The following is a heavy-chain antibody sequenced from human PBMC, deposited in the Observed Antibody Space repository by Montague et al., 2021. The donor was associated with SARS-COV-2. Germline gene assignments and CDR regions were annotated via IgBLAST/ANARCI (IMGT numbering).Heavy chain of an antibody. J-gene: IGHJ4*02. V-gene: IGHV4-39*07. D-gene: IGHD5-24*01. Sequence: SETLSLTCSVSGGSISSSSYYWGWIRQPPGKGLEWIGSIYYSGSTNYNPSLKSRVTISVDTSKNQFSLKLSSVTAADTAVYYCARQSRDGYNFDAGDRTGFDYGGQGTRVTVSS. CDR3: ARQSRDGYNFDAGDRTGFDY. CDR1: GGSISSSSYY. CDR2: IYYSGST.